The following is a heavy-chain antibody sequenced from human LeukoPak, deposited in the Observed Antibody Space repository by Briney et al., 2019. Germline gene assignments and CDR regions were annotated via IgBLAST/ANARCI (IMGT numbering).Heavy chain of an antibody. Sequence: PGGSLRLSCAASGFAFGSSYMSWVRQTPGEGLEWVANINEDGSNKWHLGSVKGRFTVSRDNARNSLYLQMNSLRVEDTAVYYCTRVIVAVPGYFDYFDFWGQGVLVTVSS. CDR2: INEDGSNK. J-gene: IGHJ4*02. CDR3: TRVIVAVPGYFDYFDF. CDR1: GFAFGSSY. D-gene: IGHD6-19*01. V-gene: IGHV3-7*01.